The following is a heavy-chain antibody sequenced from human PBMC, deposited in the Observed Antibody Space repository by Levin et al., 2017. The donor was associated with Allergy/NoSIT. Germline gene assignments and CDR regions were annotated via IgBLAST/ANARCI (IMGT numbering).Heavy chain of an antibody. J-gene: IGHJ4*02. V-gene: IGHV3-15*01. CDR2: IKSKTDGGTT. CDR1: GFTFSNAW. CDR3: TTAFHVLLWFGESSYSDY. D-gene: IGHD3-10*01. Sequence: GGSLRLSCAASGFTFSNAWMSWVRQAPGKGLEWVGRIKSKTDGGTTDYAAPVKGRFTISRDDSKNTLYLQMNSLKTEDTAVYYCTTAFHVLLWFGESSYSDYWGQGTLVTVSS.